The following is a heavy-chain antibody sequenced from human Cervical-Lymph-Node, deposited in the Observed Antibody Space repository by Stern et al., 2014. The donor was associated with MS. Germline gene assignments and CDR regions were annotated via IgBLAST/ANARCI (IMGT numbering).Heavy chain of an antibody. J-gene: IGHJ4*02. Sequence: QVQLVQSGAEVKKPGSSVKVSCKASGDTFSSYAINWVRQVPGQGLARMGWITPVFGTTNYAQKFQGRVTITADKSTNTAYMELMTLRSEDTAVYYCARGGGLVGYFDYWGQGTLVSVSS. CDR2: ITPVFGTT. CDR1: GDTFSSYA. CDR3: ARGGGLVGYFDY. V-gene: IGHV1-69*06. D-gene: IGHD1-26*01.